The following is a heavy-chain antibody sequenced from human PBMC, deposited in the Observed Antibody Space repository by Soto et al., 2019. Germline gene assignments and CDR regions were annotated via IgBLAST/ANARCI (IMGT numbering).Heavy chain of an antibody. J-gene: IGHJ4*02. CDR2: ISAYNANT. CDR1: GGTFRSYA. V-gene: IGHV1-18*01. CDR3: ARAGAWIQPFDY. Sequence: KVSCKSSGGTFRSYAISWVRQAPGQGLEWMGWISAYNANTNYAQKLQGRVPMTKDTSTSPAYMELRSIRSDDTAVYYGARAGAWIQPFDYWGQGALVSVSS. D-gene: IGHD5-18*01.